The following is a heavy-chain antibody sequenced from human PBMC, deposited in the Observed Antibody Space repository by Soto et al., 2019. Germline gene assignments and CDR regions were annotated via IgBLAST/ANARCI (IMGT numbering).Heavy chain of an antibody. V-gene: IGHV3-33*01. Sequence: GGSLSLFSAQHWFRFLNLGPERVRQAPGKGLEWVAVIWYDGSNEYYADSVKGRFTISKDNSRNMLYLQMNSLRAEDTAVYYCARDDIPGITVATYGLDVWGQGT. D-gene: IGHD6-19*01. CDR1: WFRFLNLG. CDR2: IWYDGSNE. J-gene: IGHJ6*02. CDR3: ARDDIPGITVATYGLDV.